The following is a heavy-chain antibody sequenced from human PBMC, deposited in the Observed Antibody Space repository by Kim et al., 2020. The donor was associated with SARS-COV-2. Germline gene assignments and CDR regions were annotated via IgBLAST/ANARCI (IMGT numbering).Heavy chain of an antibody. CDR2: IYYSGST. V-gene: IGHV4-39*01. J-gene: IGHJ6*01. CDR3: ARSTNFISGWYGMEV. D-gene: IGHD6-19*01. Sequence: SETLSLTCTVSGGSISSSIYYWGWIRQPPGKGLEWIGSIYYSGSTYYNPSLKSRVTISVDTSKNQFSLKLSAVTAADTAVYYCARSTNFISGWYGMEVWG. CDR1: GGSISSSIYY.